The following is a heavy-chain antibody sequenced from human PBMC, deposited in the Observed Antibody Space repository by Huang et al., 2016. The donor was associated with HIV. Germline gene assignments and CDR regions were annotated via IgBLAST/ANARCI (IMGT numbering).Heavy chain of an antibody. V-gene: IGHV4-59*11. Sequence: QVQLQESGPGLVKPSETLSLTCTVSGGSISSHYWSWIRQPPGKGLEWIGSIYYSGSTNSNPSLKNRVTISVDTSKNQFALKLSSVTAADTAVYYCARVERYFDWLLYKGVGAFDIWGQGTMVTVSS. CDR2: IYYSGST. CDR3: ARVERYFDWLLYKGVGAFDI. J-gene: IGHJ3*02. CDR1: GGSISSHY. D-gene: IGHD3-9*01.